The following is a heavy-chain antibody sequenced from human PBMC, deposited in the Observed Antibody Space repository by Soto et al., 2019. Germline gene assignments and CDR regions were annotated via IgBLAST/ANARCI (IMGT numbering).Heavy chain of an antibody. CDR2: ISTNSNYI. Sequence: GGSLRLSCAASGFTFSKSSMNWVRQPPGKGLEWLSSISTNSNYIRYADSAKGRFTISRDNAKNSLSLQMMDLRADDTAMYYCATDTGDIEVVPATTWGRGTLVTVSS. D-gene: IGHD2-15*01. J-gene: IGHJ4*02. CDR1: GFTFSKSS. V-gene: IGHV3-21*04. CDR3: ATDTGDIEVVPATT.